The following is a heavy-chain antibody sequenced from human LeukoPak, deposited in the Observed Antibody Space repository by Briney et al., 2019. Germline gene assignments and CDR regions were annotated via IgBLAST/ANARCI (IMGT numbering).Heavy chain of an antibody. J-gene: IGHJ5*02. D-gene: IGHD4-23*01. Sequence: PGGSLRLSCAASGFSFSTCAMNWVRQAPGKGLEWVSTISGGGDGALYADSVKGRFTISRDNSKNTLYLQMNSLRAEDTAVYYCAKDKASVLTGGPWGQGTLVTVSS. CDR1: GFSFSTCA. CDR2: ISGGGDGA. CDR3: AKDKASVLTGGP. V-gene: IGHV3-23*01.